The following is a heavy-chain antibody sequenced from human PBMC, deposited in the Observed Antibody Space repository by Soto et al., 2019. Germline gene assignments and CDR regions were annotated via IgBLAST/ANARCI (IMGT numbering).Heavy chain of an antibody. CDR2: INPNSGGT. CDR3: ARGLSGSYYYHFDY. D-gene: IGHD3-10*01. V-gene: IGHV1-2*04. J-gene: IGHJ4*02. CDR1: GYTFTSYD. Sequence: ASVKVSCKASGYTFTSYDINWVRQATGQGLEWMGWINPNSGGTNYAQKLQGWVTMTRDTSISTAYMELSRLRSDDTAVYYCARGLSGSYYYHFDYWGQGTLVTVSS.